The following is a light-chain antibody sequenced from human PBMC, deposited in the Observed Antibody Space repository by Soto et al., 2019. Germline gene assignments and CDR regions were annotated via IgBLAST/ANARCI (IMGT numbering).Light chain of an antibody. J-gene: IGKJ2*01. Sequence: EIVLTQSSGTLSLSPGERATISCRASQSISNYYLAWYQQKPGQAPRPLIYGASSRATGIPDRFSGSGSGTDFTLTISRLEPEDFAVYYCQQYVSSPYTFGQGTKLENK. V-gene: IGKV3-20*01. CDR2: GAS. CDR3: QQYVSSPYT. CDR1: QSISNYY.